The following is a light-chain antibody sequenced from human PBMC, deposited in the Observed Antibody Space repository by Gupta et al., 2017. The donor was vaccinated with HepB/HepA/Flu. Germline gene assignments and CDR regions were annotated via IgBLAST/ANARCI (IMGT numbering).Light chain of an antibody. Sequence: DIPMTQSPSSLSASVGDRVTITCRASQSIRSYLNWYQQKPGKAPKILIYAASSLQSGVPSRCSGSGSGTDVKITSSRVKPEDVATYYRQKSESNPITFGKGTRLEMK. J-gene: IGKJ2*01. CDR2: AAS. V-gene: IGKV1-39*01. CDR1: QSIRSY. CDR3: QKSESNPIT.